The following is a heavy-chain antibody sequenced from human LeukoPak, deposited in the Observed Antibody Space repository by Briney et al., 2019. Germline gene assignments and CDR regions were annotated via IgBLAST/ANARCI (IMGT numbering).Heavy chain of an antibody. CDR3: ARGGTPGYCSSTSCYDPRYYFDY. D-gene: IGHD2-2*01. CDR2: IIPIFGTA. CDR1: GGTFSSYA. J-gene: IGHJ4*02. Sequence: SVKVSCTASGGTFSSYAISWVRQAPGQGLEWMAGIIPIFGTANYAQKFQGRVTITADESTSTAYMELSSLRSEDTAVYYCARGGTPGYCSSTSCYDPRYYFDYWGQGTLVTVSS. V-gene: IGHV1-69*01.